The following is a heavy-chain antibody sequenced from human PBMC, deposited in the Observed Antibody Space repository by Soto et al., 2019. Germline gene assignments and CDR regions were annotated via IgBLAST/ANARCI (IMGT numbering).Heavy chain of an antibody. CDR3: AGGQYHDVLTGYRNGVFDY. Sequence: QVQLQQWGAGLLKPSETLSLTCAVYGGPFSGYYWSWIRQPPGKGREWIGEINHSGSANYNPSLKSRITISEDTSKTQFSLKVTSVTAADTAVYYCAGGQYHDVLTGYRNGVFDYWGQGTLVTVSS. V-gene: IGHV4-34*01. CDR2: INHSGSA. CDR1: GGPFSGYY. J-gene: IGHJ4*02. D-gene: IGHD3-9*01.